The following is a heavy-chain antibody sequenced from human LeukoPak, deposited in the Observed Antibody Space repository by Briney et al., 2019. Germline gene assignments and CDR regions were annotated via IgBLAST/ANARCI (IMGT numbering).Heavy chain of an antibody. D-gene: IGHD4-17*01. J-gene: IGHJ4*02. V-gene: IGHV3-21*01. CDR1: GFTFNSYS. CDR2: ISSSSSYI. CDR3: ARITEDYGDSYDY. Sequence: PGGSLRLSCAASGFTFNSYSMNWVRQAPGKGLEWVSSISSSSSYIYYADSVKGRFTISRDNAKNSLYLQMNSLRAEDTAVYYCARITEDYGDSYDYWGQGTLVTVSS.